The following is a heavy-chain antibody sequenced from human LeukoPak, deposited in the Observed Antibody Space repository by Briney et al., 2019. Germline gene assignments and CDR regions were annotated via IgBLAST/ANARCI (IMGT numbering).Heavy chain of an antibody. J-gene: IGHJ5*02. CDR1: GGTLSSYA. V-gene: IGHV1-69*04. CDR3: ARDFCSGGSCYRWFDP. Sequence: GASVKVSCKASGGTLSSYAISWVRQAPGQGLEWMGRIIPILGIANYAQKFQGRVTITADKSTSTAYMELSSLRSEDTAVYCCARDFCSGGSCYRWFDPWGQGTLVTVSS. D-gene: IGHD2-15*01. CDR2: IIPILGIA.